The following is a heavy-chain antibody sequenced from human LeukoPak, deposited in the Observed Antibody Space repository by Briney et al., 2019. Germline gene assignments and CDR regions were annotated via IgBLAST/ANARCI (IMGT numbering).Heavy chain of an antibody. Sequence: SETLSLTCTVSGGSISMSGYYWGWIRQPPGKGLEWIGSMNYSGSTYYNPSLKSRVTMSVDTSKNQFSLKLRSVTAGDRAVYYCARESGSVDYWGQGTLVTVSS. D-gene: IGHD3-3*01. J-gene: IGHJ4*02. CDR2: MNYSGST. CDR3: ARESGSVDY. V-gene: IGHV4-39*07. CDR1: GGSISMSGYY.